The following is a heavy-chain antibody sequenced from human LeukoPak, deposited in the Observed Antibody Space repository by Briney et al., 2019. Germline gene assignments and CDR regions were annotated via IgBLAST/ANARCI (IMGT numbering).Heavy chain of an antibody. D-gene: IGHD6-25*01. CDR3: ARRGSGGSEFDY. V-gene: IGHV4-39*01. CDR2: IYYSGST. CDR1: GGSISSSSYY. J-gene: IGHJ4*02. Sequence: PSETLSFTCTVSGGSISSSSYYWGWIRQPPGKGLEWIGSIYYSGSTYYNPSLKSRVTISVDTSKNQFSLKLSSVTAADTAVYYCARRGSGGSEFDYWGQATLVTVSS.